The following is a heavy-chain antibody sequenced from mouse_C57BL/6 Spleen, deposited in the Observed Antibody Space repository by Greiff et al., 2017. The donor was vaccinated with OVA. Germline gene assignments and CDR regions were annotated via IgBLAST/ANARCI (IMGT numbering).Heavy chain of an antibody. CDR1: GYTFTSYG. J-gene: IGHJ4*01. D-gene: IGHD1-1*01. CDR3: ARWFYDYYGARAIDY. CDR2: IYPCDGST. V-gene: IGHV1-85*01. Sequence: VQLQQPGPELVKPGASVKLSCKASGYTFTSYGMNWVKQRPGQGLEWIGGIYPCDGSTKYNEKFKGKATLTVDTSSSTAYMELHSLTSEDSAVYFCARWFYDYYGARAIDYWGQGTTLTVSS.